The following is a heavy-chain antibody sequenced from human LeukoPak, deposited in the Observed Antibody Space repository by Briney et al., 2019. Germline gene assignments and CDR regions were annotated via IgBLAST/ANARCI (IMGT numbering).Heavy chain of an antibody. CDR1: GFTFSSYA. V-gene: IGHV3-30*04. D-gene: IGHD2-15*01. Sequence: GGSLRLSCAASGFTFSSYAMHWVRQAPGKGLEWVAVISYDGSNKYYADSVKGRFTISRDNSKNTLYLQMNSLRAEDTSVYYCAQGDCSGGSCPGPLNWGQGTLVTVSS. CDR3: AQGDCSGGSCPGPLN. J-gene: IGHJ4*02. CDR2: ISYDGSNK.